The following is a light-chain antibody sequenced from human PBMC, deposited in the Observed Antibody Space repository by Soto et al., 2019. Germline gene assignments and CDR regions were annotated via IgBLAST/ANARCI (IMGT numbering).Light chain of an antibody. CDR1: SNDVGRYNY. CDR3: TSYTSDSTYV. J-gene: IGLJ1*01. CDR2: DVS. Sequence: SVLSQPSSLSGAPGQSITLSSPWNSNDVGRYNYVSWYQQHPGKAPKLMVYDVSNRPSWVSNRFSGSKSGITASLTISGLQAEDEADYYCTSYTSDSTYVFGAGTKVTVL. V-gene: IGLV2-14*01.